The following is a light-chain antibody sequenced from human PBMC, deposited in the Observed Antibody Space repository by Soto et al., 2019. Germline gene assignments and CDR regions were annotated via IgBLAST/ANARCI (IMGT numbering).Light chain of an antibody. CDR3: QHYDNWPLT. CDR1: ESVRDN. V-gene: IGKV3-15*01. CDR2: GAS. Sequence: EIVRTQSPATLSVSPGERATLSCRTSESVRDNLAWYQKKPGQAPRLLIYGASTRATGIPARFSGSGSGTEFTLTISSLQSEDFAVYYCQHYDNWPLTFGGGTKVEIK. J-gene: IGKJ4*01.